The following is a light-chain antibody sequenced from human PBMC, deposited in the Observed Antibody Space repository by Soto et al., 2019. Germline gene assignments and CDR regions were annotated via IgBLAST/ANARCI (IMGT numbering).Light chain of an antibody. CDR3: QQYNNART. V-gene: IGKV3-15*01. Sequence: EIVMTQSPATLSLSPGERATLSCRASQSVSSNLAWYQQKPGQAPRLLIYGASTRATGIPARFRGSGSGTEFTLTISSLQSEDFAVYYCQQYNNARTFGQGTKLEIK. J-gene: IGKJ2*01. CDR1: QSVSSN. CDR2: GAS.